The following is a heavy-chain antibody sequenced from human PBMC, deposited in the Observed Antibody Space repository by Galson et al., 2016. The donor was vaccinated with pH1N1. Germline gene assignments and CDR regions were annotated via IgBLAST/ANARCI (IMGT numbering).Heavy chain of an antibody. CDR3: PPGGDDYGGNPHWFDP. V-gene: IGHV1-69*04. CDR2: IVPITGVT. J-gene: IGHJ5*02. CDR1: GGTFSTYV. Sequence: SVKVSCKASGGTFSTYVIIWVRQAPGQGLEWMGRIVPITGVTNYAQKFQARVTITADESTSTAYMELSSLRSEDTGVYSCPPGGDDYGGNPHWFDPWGQGTLVTVSS. D-gene: IGHD4-23*01.